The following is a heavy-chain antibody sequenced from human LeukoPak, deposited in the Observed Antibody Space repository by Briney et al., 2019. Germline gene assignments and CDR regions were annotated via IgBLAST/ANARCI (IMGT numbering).Heavy chain of an antibody. CDR1: GGSISSGNYY. CDR3: AREGYSGYDFDY. D-gene: IGHD5-12*01. Sequence: ASQTLSLTCTVSGGSISSGNYYWSWIRQPAGKGLEWMGRIYISGSTNYNPSLKSRVTISIDTSTSKNQFSLKLSSVTAADTAVYYCAREGYSGYDFDYWGQGALVTVSP. CDR2: IYISGST. J-gene: IGHJ4*02. V-gene: IGHV4-61*02.